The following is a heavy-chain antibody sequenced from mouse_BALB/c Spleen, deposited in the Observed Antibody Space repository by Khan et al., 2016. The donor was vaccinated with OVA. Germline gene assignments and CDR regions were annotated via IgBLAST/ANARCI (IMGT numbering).Heavy chain of an antibody. J-gene: IGHJ1*01. D-gene: IGHD2-3*01. CDR3: ARPAYDPRDFEV. CDR1: GFNIQDTY. V-gene: IGHV14-3*02. Sequence: EVQLQQSGAELVKPGASVKLSCTASGFNIQDTYLHWVKQRPEQGLEWIGRIAPANGNTQYDPKFQGRATITSDTSSNTSYLHLNSLTSEDTAGYYCARPAYDPRDFEVWGAGTTVTVSS. CDR2: IAPANGNT.